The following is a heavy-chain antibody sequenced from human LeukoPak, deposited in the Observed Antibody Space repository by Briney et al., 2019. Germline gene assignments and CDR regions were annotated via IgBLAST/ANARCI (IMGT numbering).Heavy chain of an antibody. D-gene: IGHD2/OR15-2a*01. V-gene: IGHV3-30*07. CDR2: ISYDGSKK. J-gene: IGHJ4*02. CDR3: TRSGRGAFFKAYFDH. Sequence: GGSLRLSCAASGLTFNTYAMHWVRQAPGKGLEWVAVISYDGSKKFYADSVKGRFTISRDKLNDMLYLQMSSLRDDDTGVYYCTRSGRGAFFKAYFDHWGQGTLVTVSS. CDR1: GLTFNTYA.